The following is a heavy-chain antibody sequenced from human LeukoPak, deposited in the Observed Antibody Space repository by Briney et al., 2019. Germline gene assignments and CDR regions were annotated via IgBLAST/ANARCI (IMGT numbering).Heavy chain of an antibody. CDR2: IQYDGSSK. J-gene: IGHJ4*02. CDR3: ARGVVWFGELLKYFDY. CDR1: GLTFSWNG. D-gene: IGHD3-10*01. V-gene: IGHV3-30*02. Sequence: PGGSLRLSCAASGLTFSWNGMHWVRQAPGKGLEWLAFIQYDGSSKYYADSVKGRFTISRDNSKNTLYLQMNTLRVDDTAVYYCARGVVWFGELLKYFDYWGQGTLVTVSS.